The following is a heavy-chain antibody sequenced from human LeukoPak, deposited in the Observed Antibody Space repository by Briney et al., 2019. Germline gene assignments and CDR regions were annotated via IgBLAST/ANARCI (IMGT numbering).Heavy chain of an antibody. CDR2: ISYDGSNK. CDR1: GFTFSSYA. J-gene: IGHJ4*02. CDR3: ARDRRDSRRDY. Sequence: PGRSLRLSCAASGFTFSSYAMHWVRQAPGKGLERVAVISYDGSNKYYADSVKDRFAISRDKSKNTLYLQMNSLRAEDTAVYYCARDRRDSRRDYWGQGTLVTVSS. D-gene: IGHD3-22*01. V-gene: IGHV3-30*09.